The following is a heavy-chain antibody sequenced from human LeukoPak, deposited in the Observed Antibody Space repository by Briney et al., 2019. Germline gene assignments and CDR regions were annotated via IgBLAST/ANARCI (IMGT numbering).Heavy chain of an antibody. CDR2: INPNSGGT. Sequence: ASVKVSCKASGYTFTGYYMHWVRQAPGQGLEWMGWINPNSGGTNYAQKFQGRVTMTRDTSISTAYMELSRLRSDDTAVYYCARDRNHVRDNYHYYMDVWGKGTTVTVSS. CDR1: GYTFTGYY. CDR3: ARDRNHVRDNYHYYMDV. D-gene: IGHD3-10*01. V-gene: IGHV1-2*02. J-gene: IGHJ6*03.